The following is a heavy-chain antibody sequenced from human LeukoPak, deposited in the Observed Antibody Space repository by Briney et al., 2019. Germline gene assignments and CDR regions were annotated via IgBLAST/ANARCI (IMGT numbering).Heavy chain of an antibody. Sequence: SVKVSCKASGGTFSSYAISWVRQAPGQGLEWMGRIIPILGIANYAQKFQGRVTITADKSTSTAYMELSSLRSEDTAVYYCAAVEMATINPRLYFDYWGQGTLVTVSS. J-gene: IGHJ4*02. CDR1: GGTFSSYA. CDR3: AAVEMATINPRLYFDY. CDR2: IIPILGIA. V-gene: IGHV1-69*04. D-gene: IGHD5-24*01.